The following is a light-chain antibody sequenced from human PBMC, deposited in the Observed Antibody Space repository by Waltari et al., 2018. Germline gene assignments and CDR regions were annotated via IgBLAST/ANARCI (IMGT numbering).Light chain of an antibody. CDR1: QSISNH. Sequence: DIQMTQSPSSLSASVGDRVTITCRASQSISNHLNWYQQKPGEAPKLLIYGASRLQSGVPSRFSGSGSGTDFALTFSSLQPEDFATYYCQQSYSTLPFTFGPGTKVDFK. J-gene: IGKJ3*01. CDR2: GAS. V-gene: IGKV1-39*01. CDR3: QQSYSTLPFT.